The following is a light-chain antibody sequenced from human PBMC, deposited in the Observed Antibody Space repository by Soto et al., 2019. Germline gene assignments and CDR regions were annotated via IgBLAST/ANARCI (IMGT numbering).Light chain of an antibody. V-gene: IGKV3-20*01. CDR2: GAS. J-gene: IGKJ1*01. CDR1: QSVSRD. Sequence: EIVMTQSPATLSVSPGERATLSCRASQSVSRDLAWYQQKPGQAPRLLIYGASNRATGIPDRFSGSGSGTDFTLTISRMEPEDFAVYYCQQYGRSGTFGQGTKVDI. CDR3: QQYGRSGT.